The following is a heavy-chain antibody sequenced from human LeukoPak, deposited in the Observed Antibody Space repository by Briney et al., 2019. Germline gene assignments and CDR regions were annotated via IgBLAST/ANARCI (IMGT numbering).Heavy chain of an antibody. V-gene: IGHV4-59*12. CDR3: ARLQYCSGTSCYWFDP. J-gene: IGHJ5*02. D-gene: IGHD2-2*01. CDR1: GGSISSYY. CDR2: IYYSGST. Sequence: SETLSLTCTVSGGSISSYYWSWIRQPPGKGLEWIGYIYYSGSTNYNPSLKGRVTISVDTSKNQFSLKLSSVTAADTAVYYCARLQYCSGTSCYWFDPWGQGTLVTVSS.